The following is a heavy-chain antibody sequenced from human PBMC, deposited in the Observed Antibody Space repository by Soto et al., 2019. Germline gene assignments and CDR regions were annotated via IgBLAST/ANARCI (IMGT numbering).Heavy chain of an antibody. Sequence: EVQLFESGGGLVQPGGSLRLSCAASGFTFSSYAMNWVRQAPGKGLQWVSAISIGSAATYHADSVKGRFTISRDDSKNTLYLQMNSLRAEDTAVYYCAKSGTHSYFDNWGQGTLVTVSS. CDR3: AKSGTHSYFDN. J-gene: IGHJ4*02. CDR1: GFTFSSYA. V-gene: IGHV3-23*01. CDR2: ISIGSAAT.